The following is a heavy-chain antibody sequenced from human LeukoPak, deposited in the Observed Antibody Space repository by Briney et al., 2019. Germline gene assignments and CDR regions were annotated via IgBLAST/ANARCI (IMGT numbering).Heavy chain of an antibody. CDR3: ARGAEVYYYYYGMDV. CDR1: GYTFTSYA. Sequence: ASVKVPCKASGYTFTSYAINWVRQAPGQGLEWMGWIITNTGNPTYAQGFTGRFVFSLGTSVSTAYLQISSLKAEDTAVYYCARGAEVYYYYYGMDVWGQGTTVTVSS. CDR2: IITNTGNP. V-gene: IGHV7-4-1*02. J-gene: IGHJ6*02.